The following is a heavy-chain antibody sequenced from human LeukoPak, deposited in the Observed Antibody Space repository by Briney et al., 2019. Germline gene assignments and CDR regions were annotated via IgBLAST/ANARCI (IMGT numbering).Heavy chain of an antibody. V-gene: IGHV3-53*01. CDR3: ARGSNYGDYDY. Sequence: GGSLRLFCAASGFIVSSNYMSWVRQAPGKGLEWVSDIYSGGSTYYADSVKGRFTISRDNSKNTLYLQMNSLRAEDTAVYYCARGSNYGDYDYWGQGTLVTVSA. CDR1: GFIVSSNY. J-gene: IGHJ4*02. CDR2: IYSGGST. D-gene: IGHD4-17*01.